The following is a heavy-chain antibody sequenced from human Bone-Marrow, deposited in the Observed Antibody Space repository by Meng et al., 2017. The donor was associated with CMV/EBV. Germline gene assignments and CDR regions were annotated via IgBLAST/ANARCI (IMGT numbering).Heavy chain of an antibody. J-gene: IGHJ4*02. Sequence: SETLSLTCAVYGGSFSGYYWSWIRQPPGKGLEWIGEINHSGSTNYNPSLKSRVTISVDTSKNQFSLKLSSVTAADTAVYYCALGIAAGSDYWGQGTLVTVSS. CDR1: GGSFSGYY. CDR2: INHSGST. CDR3: ALGIAAGSDY. D-gene: IGHD6-25*01. V-gene: IGHV4-34*01.